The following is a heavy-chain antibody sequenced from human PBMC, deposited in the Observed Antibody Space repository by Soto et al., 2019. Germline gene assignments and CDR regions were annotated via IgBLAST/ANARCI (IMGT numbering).Heavy chain of an antibody. CDR1: DGSVSSVSYY. D-gene: IGHD5-12*01. Sequence: SETLSLTCTVSDGSVSSVSYYWTWIRQPPGKGLEWIGYIYSSGSTLYNPSLKSRVIISVDTSMNQFSLKLSSVTAADTAVYYCARDSLAFFDSWGQGILVTVSS. J-gene: IGHJ4*02. V-gene: IGHV4-61*01. CDR3: ARDSLAFFDS. CDR2: IYSSGST.